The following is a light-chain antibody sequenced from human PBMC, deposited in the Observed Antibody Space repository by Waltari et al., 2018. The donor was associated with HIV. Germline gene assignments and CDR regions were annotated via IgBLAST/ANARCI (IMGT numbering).Light chain of an antibody. CDR1: ESISRW. V-gene: IGKV1-5*03. CDR3: QQYNSNSPWA. Sequence: DIQLTQSPSYLSASVGDRVTITCRASESISRWLAWYQQKPGKALKLLIYEASTLESGVPSKFSGSGSGTEFTLSISSLQPDDFATYYCQQYNSNSPWAFGQGTKVDIK. CDR2: EAS. J-gene: IGKJ1*01.